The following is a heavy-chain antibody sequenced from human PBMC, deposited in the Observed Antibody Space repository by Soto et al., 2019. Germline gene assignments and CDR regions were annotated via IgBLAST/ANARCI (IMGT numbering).Heavy chain of an antibody. CDR2: IYPGDSDT. V-gene: IGHV5-51*01. D-gene: IGHD4-17*01. CDR3: ARLVWCYGDYRNAYYYYYMDV. Sequence: GESLKISCKGSGYSFTSYWIGWVRQMPGKGLEWMGIIYPGDSDTRYSPSFQGQVTISADKSISTAYLQWSSLKASYTAMYYCARLVWCYGDYRNAYYYYYMDVWGKGTTVTVSS. CDR1: GYSFTSYW. J-gene: IGHJ6*03.